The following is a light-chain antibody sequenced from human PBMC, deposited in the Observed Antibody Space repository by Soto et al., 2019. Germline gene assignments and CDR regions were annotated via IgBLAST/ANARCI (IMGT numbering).Light chain of an antibody. CDR1: QSVSGK. J-gene: IGKJ5*01. Sequence: EVLMTQSPATLSVSPGERATLSCRASQSVSGKLAWYQQKPGQAPRLLIYDASTRATGIPARFSGSGSGTDFTLTISSLEPEDFAVYYCQQRSDWITVGQGTRLEIK. CDR3: QQRSDWIT. CDR2: DAS. V-gene: IGKV3-11*01.